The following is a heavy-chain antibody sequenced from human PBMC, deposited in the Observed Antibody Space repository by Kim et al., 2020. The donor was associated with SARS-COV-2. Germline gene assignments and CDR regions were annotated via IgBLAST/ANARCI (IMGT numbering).Heavy chain of an antibody. Sequence: GGSLRLSCAASGFSFSSYSMNWVRQAPGKGLEWVSSISSSSSYIYYADSVKGRFTISRDNAKNSLYLQMNSLRAEDTAVYYCARDTGIFVAGLDYWGQGTLVTVSS. CDR3: ARDTGIFVAGLDY. CDR1: GFSFSSYS. D-gene: IGHD6-19*01. CDR2: ISSSSSYI. J-gene: IGHJ4*02. V-gene: IGHV3-21*01.